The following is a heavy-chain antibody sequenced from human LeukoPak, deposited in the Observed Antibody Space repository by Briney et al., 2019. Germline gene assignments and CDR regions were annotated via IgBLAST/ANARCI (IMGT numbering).Heavy chain of an antibody. Sequence: GGSLRLSCAASGFTFSSYSMNWVRQAPGKGLEWVSSISSSSSYIYYADSVKGRFTISRDNAKNSLYLQMNSLRAEDTAVYYCARVGGGYCSSTSRPETRFDAFDIWGQGTMVTVSS. CDR3: ARVGGGYCSSTSRPETRFDAFDI. D-gene: IGHD2-2*01. CDR1: GFTFSSYS. V-gene: IGHV3-21*01. CDR2: ISSSSSYI. J-gene: IGHJ3*02.